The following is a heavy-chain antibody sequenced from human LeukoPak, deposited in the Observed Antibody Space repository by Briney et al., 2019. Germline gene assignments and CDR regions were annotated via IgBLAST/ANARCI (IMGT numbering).Heavy chain of an antibody. V-gene: IGHV3-23*01. Sequence: GGSLRLSCAASGFTFSSYAMSWVRQAPGKGLEWVSAISGSGGSTYYADSVKGRFTIPRDNSKNTLYLQMNSLRAEDTAVYYCAKGGSYRYYYYGMDVWGQGATVTVSS. D-gene: IGHD1-26*01. J-gene: IGHJ6*02. CDR2: ISGSGGST. CDR3: AKGGSYRYYYYGMDV. CDR1: GFTFSSYA.